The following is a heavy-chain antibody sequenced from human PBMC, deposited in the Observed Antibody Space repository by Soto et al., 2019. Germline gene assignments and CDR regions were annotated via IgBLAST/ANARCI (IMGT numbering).Heavy chain of an antibody. CDR3: ARGLRFNAAAPFDP. CDR1: GGSFSGYY. Sequence: QVQLQQWGAGLLKPSETLSLTCAVYGGSFSGYYWSWIRQPPGKGLEWIGEINHSGSTNYNPSLKSRVTISVDTSKNQLSLKLSSVTAADTAVYYCARGLRFNAAAPFDPWGQGTLVTVSS. D-gene: IGHD6-13*01. J-gene: IGHJ5*02. V-gene: IGHV4-34*01. CDR2: INHSGST.